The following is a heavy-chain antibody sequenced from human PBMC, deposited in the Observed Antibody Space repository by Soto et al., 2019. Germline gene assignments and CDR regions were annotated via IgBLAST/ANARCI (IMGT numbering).Heavy chain of an antibody. CDR3: ALPKNTLGWYNF. V-gene: IGHV1-46*01. Sequence: QVQVVQSGAEVKKPGASVKVSCKTSGYTFTNYHVYWVRQAPGQGLEWVGAINPNGGSTTYAQHLQGRVTMTSDSSTSTVYMEMGSLRSDDSAVYYCALPKNTLGWYNFWGQGTLVTVS. CDR2: INPNGGST. CDR1: GYTFTNYH. D-gene: IGHD6-19*01. J-gene: IGHJ4*02.